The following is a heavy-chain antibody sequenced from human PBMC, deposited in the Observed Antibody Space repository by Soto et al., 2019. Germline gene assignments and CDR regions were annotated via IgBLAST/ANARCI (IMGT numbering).Heavy chain of an antibody. D-gene: IGHD5-18*01. CDR1: GFTFSNAW. V-gene: IGHV3-15*01. J-gene: IGHJ4*02. CDR3: TTELFGYRYFDS. Sequence: PGGSLRLSCAASGFTFSNAWLSWVRQAPGKGLEWVGQIKSTTDGVTTEYAAPVRGRITISRGDSQNTLYLQMDSLNSEVTAVYFCTTELFGYRYFDSWGQGTRVTVS. CDR2: IKSTTDGVTT.